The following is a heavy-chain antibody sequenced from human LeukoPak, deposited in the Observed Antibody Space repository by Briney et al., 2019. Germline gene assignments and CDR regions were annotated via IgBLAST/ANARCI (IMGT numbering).Heavy chain of an antibody. CDR3: ARGTHLTPSLNPYDTEY. CDR1: GGSISSGGYY. CDR2: IYYSGST. D-gene: IGHD3-16*01. Sequence: PSETLSLTCTVSGGSISSGGYYWSWIRQHPGKGLEWIGYIYYSGSTNYNPSLKSRVTISVDTSKNQFSLKLSSVTAADTAVYYCARGTHLTPSLNPYDTEYWGQGTLVTVSS. J-gene: IGHJ4*02. V-gene: IGHV4-61*08.